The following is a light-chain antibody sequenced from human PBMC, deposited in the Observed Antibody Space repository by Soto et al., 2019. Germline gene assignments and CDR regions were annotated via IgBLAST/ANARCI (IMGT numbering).Light chain of an antibody. V-gene: IGLV2-14*01. J-gene: IGLJ1*01. CDR2: EVS. Sequence: QSVLTQPASVSGSPGQSLTISCTGTSIDIASYNYVSWYLQRPGKAPKLIIYEVSYRPSGISNRFSGSKSGNTASLTISGLQAEDEADYYCSSYTSSTNYVFGTGTKVTVL. CDR1: SIDIASYNY. CDR3: SSYTSSTNYV.